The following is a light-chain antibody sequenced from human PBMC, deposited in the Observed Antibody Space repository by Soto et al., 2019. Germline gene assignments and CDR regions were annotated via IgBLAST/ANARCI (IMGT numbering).Light chain of an antibody. CDR2: DVT. CDR3: SSYTSSSTLVV. V-gene: IGLV2-14*03. J-gene: IGLJ2*01. Sequence: QSVLTQPASVSGSPGQSITISCTGTSSDVGGYNYVSWYQHHPGKAPKLMIYDVTDRPSGVSNRFSGSKSGNTASLTISGLQAEDEADYYCSSYTSSSTLVVFGGGTQLTVL. CDR1: SSDVGGYNY.